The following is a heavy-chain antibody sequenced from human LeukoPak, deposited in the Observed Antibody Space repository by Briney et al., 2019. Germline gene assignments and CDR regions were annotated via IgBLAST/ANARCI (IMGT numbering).Heavy chain of an antibody. D-gene: IGHD6-13*01. Sequence: ASVKVSCKASGYTFTRYDINWVRQATGHGLEWMGWMNPNSGNTGYAHKFQGRVTRTRNTSICTAYMELSSLRSEDTAVDYCARGRAAGTVDWFDPWGQGTLVTVSS. CDR3: ARGRAAGTVDWFDP. CDR1: GYTFTRYD. V-gene: IGHV1-8*01. CDR2: MNPNSGNT. J-gene: IGHJ5*02.